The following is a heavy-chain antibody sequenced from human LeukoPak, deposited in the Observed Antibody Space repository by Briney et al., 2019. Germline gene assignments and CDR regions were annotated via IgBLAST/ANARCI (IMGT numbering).Heavy chain of an antibody. CDR1: GFTFSGHA. CDR2: ISSAGDVT. D-gene: IGHD3-9*01. CDR3: ATAYTTGYFPF. Sequence: GASLRLSCSASGFTFSGHAMSWVRQAPGKGLEWVSTISSAGDVTYHADSVKGRFAIFRDNSKNTLYLQMATLRVEDTAIYYCATAYTTGYFPFWGPGTLVTVSS. J-gene: IGHJ4*02. V-gene: IGHV3-23*01.